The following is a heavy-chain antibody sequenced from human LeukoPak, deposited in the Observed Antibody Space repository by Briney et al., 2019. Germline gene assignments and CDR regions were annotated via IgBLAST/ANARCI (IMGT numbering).Heavy chain of an antibody. D-gene: IGHD1/OR15-1a*01. CDR1: GGSISRSGYY. CDR3: TGAPNNHYFDY. J-gene: IGHJ4*02. Sequence: MTSETLSLTCTVSGGSISRSGYYWTWFRQPPGKGLEWIGYVYYNGDTYYNPSLNSRLTISLDTPRNQFSLKLSSVTAADTAVYYCTGAPNNHYFDYRGQGTLVTVSS. V-gene: IGHV4-30-4*08. CDR2: VYYNGDT.